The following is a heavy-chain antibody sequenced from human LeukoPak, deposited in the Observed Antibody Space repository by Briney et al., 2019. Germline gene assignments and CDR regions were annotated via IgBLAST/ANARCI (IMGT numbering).Heavy chain of an antibody. CDR2: IYYSGSV. V-gene: IGHV4-39*01. Sequence: PSETLSLTCSVSGGAISDTNYYWGWIRQPPGRGPEWIGSIYYSGSVFYNASLRSRLTLSVDTPRNQFSLKLNSVTATDTAVYYCARYSSWKTYFDYWGQGSLVTASS. J-gene: IGHJ4*02. CDR1: GGAISDTNYY. CDR3: ARYSSWKTYFDY. D-gene: IGHD5-12*01.